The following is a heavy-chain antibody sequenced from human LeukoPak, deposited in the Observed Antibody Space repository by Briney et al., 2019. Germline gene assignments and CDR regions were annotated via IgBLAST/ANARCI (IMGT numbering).Heavy chain of an antibody. J-gene: IGHJ5*02. CDR3: ARDLGDIVVVVAATVWFDP. V-gene: IGHV1-46*01. Sequence: ASVKVSCKASGYTFTSYYMHWVRQAPGQGLEWMGIINPSGGSTSYAQKFQGRVTLTRDTSTSTVYMELSSLRSEDTAVYYCARDLGDIVVVVAATVWFDPWGQGTLVTVSS. CDR2: INPSGGST. D-gene: IGHD2-15*01. CDR1: GYTFTSYY.